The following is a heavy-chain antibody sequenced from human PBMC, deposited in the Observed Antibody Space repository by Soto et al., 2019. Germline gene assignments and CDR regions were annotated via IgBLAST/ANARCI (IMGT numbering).Heavy chain of an antibody. CDR3: ARRTLGSAIGIGDY. J-gene: IGHJ4*02. CDR2: ITADNGDT. D-gene: IGHD7-27*01. V-gene: IGHV1-18*01. CDR1: GYIFNNYG. Sequence: QIQLVQSGAEVKVPGASVKVSCRASGYIFNNYGITWVRQAPGQGLEWMGFITADNGDTKFAEKRQGSVSMTTDTSTNTAYMELRNLRSDDTALYYCARRTLGSAIGIGDYWGQGTLVTVSS.